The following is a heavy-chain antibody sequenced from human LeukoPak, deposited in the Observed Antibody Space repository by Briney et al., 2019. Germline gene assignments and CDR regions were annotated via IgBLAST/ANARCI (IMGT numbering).Heavy chain of an antibody. D-gene: IGHD6-13*01. CDR2: ISYDGRNK. Sequence: GRSLRLSCVASGCTFSSYGMHWVRQAPGKGLEWVALISYDGRNKYYVDSVKGRLTISRDNSKNTLYLQMNSLRAEDTAVYYCAKDIEAGYSSSWTIEYWGQGTLVTVSS. J-gene: IGHJ4*02. CDR3: AKDIEAGYSSSWTIEY. CDR1: GCTFSSYG. V-gene: IGHV3-30*18.